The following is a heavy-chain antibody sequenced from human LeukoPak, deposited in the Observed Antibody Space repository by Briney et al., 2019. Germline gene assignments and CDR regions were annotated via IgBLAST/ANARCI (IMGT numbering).Heavy chain of an antibody. J-gene: IGHJ6*03. D-gene: IGHD2-8*01. CDR2: MNPNSGNT. V-gene: IGHV1-8*01. Sequence: ASVKVSCKASGYTFTSYDINWVRQATGQGLERMGWMNPNSGNTGYAQKFQGRVTMTRNTSISTAYMELSSLRSEDTTVYYCARGYRYCTNGVCFWSYYYMDVWGKGTTVTVSS. CDR1: GYTFTSYD. CDR3: ARGYRYCTNGVCFWSYYYMDV.